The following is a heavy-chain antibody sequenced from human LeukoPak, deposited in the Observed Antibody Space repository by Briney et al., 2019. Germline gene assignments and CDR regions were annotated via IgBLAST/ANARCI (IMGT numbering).Heavy chain of an antibody. D-gene: IGHD5-18*01. J-gene: IGHJ4*02. CDR1: GFTFSSYA. CDR3: ARDTAMVIDY. Sequence: PGGSLRLSCAASGFTFSSYAMHWVRQAPGKGLEWVAVISYDGSNKYYADSVKGRFTISRDNSKNTLYLQMNSLRAEDTAVHYCARDTAMVIDYWGQGTLVTVSS. V-gene: IGHV3-30-3*01. CDR2: ISYDGSNK.